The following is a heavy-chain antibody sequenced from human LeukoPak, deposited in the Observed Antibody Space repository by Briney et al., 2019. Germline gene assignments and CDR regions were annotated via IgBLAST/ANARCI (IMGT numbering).Heavy chain of an antibody. Sequence: GGSLRLSCAASGFTFSSYEMNWVRQAPGKGLEWVSYIGSSGSTIYYADSVKGRFTISRDNSKNTLYLQMNSLRAEDTAVYYCVRGSYYDSSGYSRRAFDIWGQGTMVTVSS. V-gene: IGHV3-48*03. CDR1: GFTFSSYE. D-gene: IGHD3-22*01. CDR2: IGSSGSTI. J-gene: IGHJ3*02. CDR3: VRGSYYDSSGYSRRAFDI.